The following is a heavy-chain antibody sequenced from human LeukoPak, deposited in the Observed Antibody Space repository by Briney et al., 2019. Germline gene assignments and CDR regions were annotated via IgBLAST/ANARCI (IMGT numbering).Heavy chain of an antibody. CDR1: GGSISSYY. V-gene: IGHV4-59*01. J-gene: IGHJ4*02. CDR3: ARTPPNCSGGSCYSGVTFDY. D-gene: IGHD2-15*01. CDR2: IYYSGSI. Sequence: SETLSLTCTVSGGSISSYYWSWIRQPPGKGLEWIGYIYYSGSINYNPSLKSRVTISVDTSKNQSSLKLSSVTAADTAVYYCARTPPNCSGGSCYSGVTFDYWGQGTLVTVSS.